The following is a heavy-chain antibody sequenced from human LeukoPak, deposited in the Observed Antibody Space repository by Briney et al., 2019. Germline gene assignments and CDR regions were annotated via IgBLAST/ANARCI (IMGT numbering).Heavy chain of an antibody. CDR1: GGSISSYY. Sequence: PSETLSLTCTVSGGSISSYYWSWIRQPPGKGLEWIGYIYYSGSTNYNPSLKSRVTISVDTSKNQSSLKLSSVTAADTAVYYCARERGSGSYYDYWGQGTLVTASS. CDR2: IYYSGST. CDR3: ARERGSGSYYDY. V-gene: IGHV4-59*01. D-gene: IGHD3-10*01. J-gene: IGHJ4*02.